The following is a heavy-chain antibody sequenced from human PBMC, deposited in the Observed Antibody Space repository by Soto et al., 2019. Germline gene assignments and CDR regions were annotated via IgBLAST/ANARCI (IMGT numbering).Heavy chain of an antibody. CDR2: INAGNGNT. V-gene: IGHV1-3*01. CDR3: ARGDVTMVRGVIITWYYFDY. J-gene: IGHJ4*02. D-gene: IGHD3-10*01. CDR1: GYTFTSYA. Sequence: GASVKVSCKASGYTFTSYAMHWVRQAPGQRLEWMGWINAGNGNTKYSQKFQGRVTITRDTSASTAYMELSSLRSEDTAVYHCARGDVTMVRGVIITWYYFDYWGQGTLVTVSS.